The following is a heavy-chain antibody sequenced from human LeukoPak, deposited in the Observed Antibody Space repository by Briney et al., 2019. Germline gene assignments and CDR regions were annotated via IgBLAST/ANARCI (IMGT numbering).Heavy chain of an antibody. D-gene: IGHD6-13*01. J-gene: IGHJ4*02. V-gene: IGHV3-48*04. CDR2: ISSSSSTI. Sequence: GGSLRLSCAASGFTFSSYSMNWVRQAPGKGLEWVSYISSSSSTIYYADSVKGRFTISRDNAKNSLYLQMNSLRAEDTAVYYCARRRIAAAGTGFDYWGQGTLVTVSS. CDR1: GFTFSSYS. CDR3: ARRRIAAAGTGFDY.